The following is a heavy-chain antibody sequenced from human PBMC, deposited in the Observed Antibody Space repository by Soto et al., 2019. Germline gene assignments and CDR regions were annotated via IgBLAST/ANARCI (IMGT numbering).Heavy chain of an antibody. CDR1: GYTFTSYG. Sequence: ASVKVSCKASGYTFTSYGFTWVRQAPGQGLEWMGWISAYNGNTNYAQKLQGRVTMTTDTSTSTAYMELRSLRSDDTAVYYCARGGHCTNGVCYSGHHDSDIWGQGTQVTV. J-gene: IGHJ3*02. CDR2: ISAYNGNT. CDR3: ARGGHCTNGVCYSGHHDSDI. D-gene: IGHD2-8*01. V-gene: IGHV1-18*04.